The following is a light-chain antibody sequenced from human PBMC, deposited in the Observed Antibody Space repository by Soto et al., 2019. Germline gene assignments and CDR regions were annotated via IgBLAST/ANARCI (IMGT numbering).Light chain of an antibody. Sequence: EIVMTQSPATLSVSPGERATLSCRASQSISNNLVWYQQIPGQAPRLLMFGASTRATGVPVRFSGSGSGTEFTLTISSLQSEDCAVYYCQQYANWPRTFGPGTKVDIK. CDR3: QQYANWPRT. CDR2: GAS. V-gene: IGKV3-15*01. J-gene: IGKJ3*01. CDR1: QSISNN.